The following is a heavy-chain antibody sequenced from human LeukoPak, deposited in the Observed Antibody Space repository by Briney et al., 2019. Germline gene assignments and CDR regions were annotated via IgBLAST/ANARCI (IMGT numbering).Heavy chain of an antibody. CDR2: ISSSSSYI. CDR3: ARDLLDSSGWYGQYDY. Sequence: GGSLRLSCAASGFTFSSYSVNWVRQAPGKGLEWVSSISSSSSYIYYADSVKGRFTISRDNAKNSLYLQMNSLRAEDTAVYYCARDLLDSSGWYGQYDYWGQGTLVTVSS. J-gene: IGHJ4*02. D-gene: IGHD6-19*01. CDR1: GFTFSSYS. V-gene: IGHV3-21*01.